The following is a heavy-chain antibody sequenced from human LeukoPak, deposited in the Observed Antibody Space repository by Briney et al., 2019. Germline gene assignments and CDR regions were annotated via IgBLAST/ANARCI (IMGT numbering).Heavy chain of an antibody. Sequence: ASVKVSCKASGCTFTGYYMHWVRQAPGQGLEWVGWIKPNSGDTSYTQKFQGRVTLTRDTSISTAFMELSRLRSDDTAVYYCARDHGVVVAASPFDIWGQGTMVTVSS. CDR2: IKPNSGDT. CDR3: ARDHGVVVAASPFDI. J-gene: IGHJ3*02. V-gene: IGHV1-2*02. CDR1: GCTFTGYY. D-gene: IGHD2-15*01.